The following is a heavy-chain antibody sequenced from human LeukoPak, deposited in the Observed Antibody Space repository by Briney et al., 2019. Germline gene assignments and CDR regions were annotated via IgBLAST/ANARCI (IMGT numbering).Heavy chain of an antibody. D-gene: IGHD1-1*01. Sequence: SQTLSLTCAISGDSVSSKSAAWNWIRQSPSRGLEWLGRTYFRSKWYNEYAVSVGSRITINPDTSENQFTLQLNSVTPEDTAVYFCARSTGPLDYWGQGTLVTVSS. V-gene: IGHV6-1*01. J-gene: IGHJ4*02. CDR1: GDSVSSKSAA. CDR3: ARSTGPLDY. CDR2: TYFRSKWYN.